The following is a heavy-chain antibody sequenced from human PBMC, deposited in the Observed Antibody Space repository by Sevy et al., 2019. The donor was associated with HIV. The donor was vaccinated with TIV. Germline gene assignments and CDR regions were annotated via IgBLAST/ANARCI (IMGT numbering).Heavy chain of an antibody. Sequence: WETLSLTCTASGGSISAYYWSWLRQPPGKELEYIGDIYYTGSTYYNPSLKSRVTISVDTSKNQFSLNLRSVTAVDTDVYYCARAPPVRSGDDSCTGLDSWGQGILVTVSS. D-gene: IGHD5-12*01. CDR1: GGSISAYY. CDR3: ARAPPVRSGDDSCTGLDS. CDR2: IYYTGST. J-gene: IGHJ5*01. V-gene: IGHV4-59*12.